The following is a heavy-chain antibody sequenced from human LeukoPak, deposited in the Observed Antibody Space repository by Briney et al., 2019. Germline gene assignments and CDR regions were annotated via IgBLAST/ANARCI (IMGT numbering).Heavy chain of an antibody. Sequence: GRSLRLSCAASGFTFSSYGMHWVRQAPGKGLEWVAVIWYDGSNKYYADSVKGRFTISRDNSKNTLYLQMNSLRAEDTAVYYCARDLASPRYYFDYWGQGTLVTVSS. J-gene: IGHJ4*02. D-gene: IGHD3-16*01. V-gene: IGHV3-33*01. CDR2: IWYDGSNK. CDR1: GFTFSSYG. CDR3: ARDLASPRYYFDY.